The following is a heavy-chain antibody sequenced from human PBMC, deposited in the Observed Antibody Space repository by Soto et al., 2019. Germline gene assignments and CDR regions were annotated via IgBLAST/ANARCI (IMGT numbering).Heavy chain of an antibody. CDR3: ARGYAPTQIVVVPAASANWFDP. V-gene: IGHV4-34*01. J-gene: IGHJ5*02. Sequence: PSETLSLTCAVYGGSFSGYYWSWIRQPPGKGLEWIGEINHSGSTNYNPSLKSRVTISVDTSKNQFSLKLSSVTAADTAVYYCARGYAPTQIVVVPAASANWFDPWGQGTLVTVYS. D-gene: IGHD2-2*01. CDR1: GGSFSGYY. CDR2: INHSGST.